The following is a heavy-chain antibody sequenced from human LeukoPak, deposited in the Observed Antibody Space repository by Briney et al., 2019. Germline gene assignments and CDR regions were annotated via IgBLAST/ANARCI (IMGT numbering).Heavy chain of an antibody. Sequence: PSGTLSLTCAVSGGSISSSNWWSWVRQPPGKGLEWIGEIYHSGSTNYNPSLKSRVTISVDKSKNQFSLKLSSVTAADTAVYYCARDSRDRATTFDPWGQGTLVTVSS. CDR1: GGSISSSNW. CDR3: ARDSRDRATTFDP. D-gene: IGHD1-26*01. CDR2: IYHSGST. J-gene: IGHJ5*02. V-gene: IGHV4-4*02.